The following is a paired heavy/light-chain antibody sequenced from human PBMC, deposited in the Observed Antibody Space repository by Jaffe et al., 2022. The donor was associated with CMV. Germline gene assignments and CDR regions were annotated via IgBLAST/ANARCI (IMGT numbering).Light chain of an antibody. J-gene: IGLJ2*01. CDR2: EVT. V-gene: IGLV2-8*01. CDR1: SSDVGGYNF. CDR3: TSYAGSIDLV. Sequence: QSALTQPPSASGSPGQSVTISCTGTSSDVGGYNFVSWYQQYPGKAPKLLISEVTKRPSGVPDRFSGSKSGNTASLTVSGLQAEDEADYYCTSYAGSIDLVFGGGTKLTVL.
Heavy chain of an antibody. CDR2: INHDGSSI. Sequence: EVQLVESGGGLVQPGGSLRLSCVASGFTFSGYWMHWVRQAPGKGLEWVSRINHDGSSIAYTDSVKGRFTISRDNAENTLYLQMNSLRVEDTAVYYCTRAGPNWGIDYWAQGTLVTVSS. CDR3: TRAGPNWGIDY. CDR1: GFTFSGYW. V-gene: IGHV3-74*01. D-gene: IGHD7-27*01. J-gene: IGHJ4*02.